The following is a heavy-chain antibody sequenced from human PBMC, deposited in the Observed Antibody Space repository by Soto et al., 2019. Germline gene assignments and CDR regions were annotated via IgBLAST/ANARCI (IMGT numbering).Heavy chain of an antibody. CDR3: ARRIPFGYGMDV. J-gene: IGHJ6*02. Sequence: EVQLVESGGGLVQPGGSLRLSCAASGFTFSSYAMHWVRQAPGKGLEYVSVITSNGGNTDYASSVKGRFTISRDNSKNTLYLQMGSLRAEDMAAYYCARRIPFGYGMDVWGQGTTVTVSS. CDR1: GFTFSSYA. D-gene: IGHD2-21*01. CDR2: ITSNGGNT. V-gene: IGHV3-64*01.